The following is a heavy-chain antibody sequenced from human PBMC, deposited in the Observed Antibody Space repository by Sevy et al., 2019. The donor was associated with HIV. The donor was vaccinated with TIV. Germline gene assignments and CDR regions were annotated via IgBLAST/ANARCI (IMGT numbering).Heavy chain of an antibody. V-gene: IGHV3-30-3*01. CDR2: ISFDGGNT. J-gene: IGHJ4*02. D-gene: IGHD5-12*01. CDR1: GFSLSDYA. CDR3: ARGPYNSGLRFDF. Sequence: GGSLRLSCVASGFSLSDYAMHWVRQGPDKGLAWVAVISFDGGNTYYSDAVEGRFTISRDNSKNTVFLQMNSLSPDDTPLYYCARGPYNSGLRFDFWGQGTLVTVSS.